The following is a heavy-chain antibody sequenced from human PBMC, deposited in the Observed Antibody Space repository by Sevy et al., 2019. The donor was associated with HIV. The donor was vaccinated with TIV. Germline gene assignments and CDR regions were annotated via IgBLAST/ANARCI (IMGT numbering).Heavy chain of an antibody. V-gene: IGHV3-21*01. CDR2: ISSSSSYI. D-gene: IGHD6-19*01. J-gene: IGHJ4*02. CDR3: AREAQPSSIAVAGRGGFDY. CDR1: GFTFSSYS. Sequence: GGSLRLSCAASGFTFSSYSMNWVRQAPGKGLEWVSSISSSSSYIYYEDSVKGRFTISRDNAKNSLYLQMNSLRAEDTAVYYCAREAQPSSIAVAGRGGFDYWGQGTLVTVSS.